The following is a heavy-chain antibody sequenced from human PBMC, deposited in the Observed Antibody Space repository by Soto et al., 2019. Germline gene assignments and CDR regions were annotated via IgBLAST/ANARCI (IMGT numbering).Heavy chain of an antibody. D-gene: IGHD2-15*01. CDR2: ISESTRTTV. V-gene: IGHV3-48*01. CDR3: ARYMSVDADY. J-gene: IGHJ4*02. Sequence: VQLVESGGGLVQPGGSLRLSCAASGFTFSSYSMNWVRQAPGKGLEWLSSISESTRTTVHYADSIKGRFTISRDDAKRSPYLKMNSLRAEDTAVYYCARYMSVDADYWGQGTLVTVSS. CDR1: GFTFSSYS.